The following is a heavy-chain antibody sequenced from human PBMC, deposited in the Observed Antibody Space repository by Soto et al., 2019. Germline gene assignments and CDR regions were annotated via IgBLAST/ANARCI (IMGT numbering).Heavy chain of an antibody. CDR1: GFTFSNYP. V-gene: IGHV3-23*01. D-gene: IGHD1-7*01. J-gene: IGHJ4*02. Sequence: EVQVLDSGGGLVQSGGSLRLSCEACGFTFSNYPMSWVRQAPGKGLEWVSTITGGGTTYYAYSVRGRLTLSRDNSKNTLYLQMNSLRVEGTAVYYCTKNNLIYQTNYWGQGTLVTVSS. CDR3: TKNNLIYQTNY. CDR2: ITGGGTT.